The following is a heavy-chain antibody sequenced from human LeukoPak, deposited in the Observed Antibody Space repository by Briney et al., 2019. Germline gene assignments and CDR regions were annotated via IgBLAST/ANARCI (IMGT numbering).Heavy chain of an antibody. Sequence: PSQTLSLTCAVSGDSVSSSSAVWNWIRQSPSRGLEWLGRTYYRSKWHNEYAESVKSRISITSDTSNNQFSLQLNSVTPEDTAEYYCAGTTDYSSFLAFWGQGTLVTVSS. J-gene: IGHJ4*02. CDR3: AGTTDYSSFLAF. CDR1: GDSVSSSSAV. D-gene: IGHD4-11*01. V-gene: IGHV6-1*01. CDR2: TYYRSKWHN.